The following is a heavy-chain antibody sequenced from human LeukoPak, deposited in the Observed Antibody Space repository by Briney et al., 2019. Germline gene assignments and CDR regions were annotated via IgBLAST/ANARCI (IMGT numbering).Heavy chain of an antibody. CDR3: ARKDSSSFFDY. Sequence: SETQSLTCAVYGGSFSGYYWSWIRQPPGKGLEWIGEINHSGSTNYNPSLKSRVTISVDTSKNQFSLKLSSVTAADTAVYYCARKDSSSFFDYWGQGTLVTVSS. CDR1: GGSFSGYY. V-gene: IGHV4-34*01. J-gene: IGHJ4*02. CDR2: INHSGST. D-gene: IGHD6-6*01.